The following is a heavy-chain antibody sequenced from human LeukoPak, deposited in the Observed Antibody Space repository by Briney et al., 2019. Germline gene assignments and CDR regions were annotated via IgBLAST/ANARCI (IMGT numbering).Heavy chain of an antibody. CDR3: ARTPKTVKNYYYMDV. D-gene: IGHD4-17*01. CDR2: ISYSGST. CDR1: GGSINNYY. Sequence: SETLSLTCTVSGGSINNYYWTWIRQPPGKGLEWLGYISYSGSTSYIPSLKSRVTISVDTSKNQFSLKVSSVTAADTAVYYCARTPKTVKNYYYMDVWGKGTTVTISS. J-gene: IGHJ6*03. V-gene: IGHV4-59*01.